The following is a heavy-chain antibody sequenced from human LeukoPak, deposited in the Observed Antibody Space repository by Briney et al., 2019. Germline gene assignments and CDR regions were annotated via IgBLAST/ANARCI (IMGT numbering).Heavy chain of an antibody. Sequence: GGSLRLSCAASGFSFDDYGLTWVRQAPGKGLEWVSGINYNGGSTGYADSVKGRFTISRDNAKNSLYLQMNSLRAEDTALYYCARDGYYGSGSYYKDWGQGTLVTVSS. D-gene: IGHD3-10*01. V-gene: IGHV3-20*04. CDR3: ARDGYYGSGSYYKD. J-gene: IGHJ4*02. CDR1: GFSFDDYG. CDR2: INYNGGST.